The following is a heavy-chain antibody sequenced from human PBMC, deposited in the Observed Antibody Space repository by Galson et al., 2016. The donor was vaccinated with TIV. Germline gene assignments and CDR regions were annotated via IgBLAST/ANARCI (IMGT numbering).Heavy chain of an antibody. J-gene: IGHJ3*01. CDR1: GYNFKSYW. CDR2: IDPSDSST. CDR3: AGNMIRAFFAFGF. Sequence: QSGAEVKKPGESLRISCKAIGYNFKSYWISWVRQMPGKGLEWLGRIDPSDSSTNYSPSFRGHVTISTDNSISTAYLQWNSLKATDTAIYYCAGNMIRAFFAFGFWGQGTVATVSS. V-gene: IGHV5-10-1*01. D-gene: IGHD3-10*01.